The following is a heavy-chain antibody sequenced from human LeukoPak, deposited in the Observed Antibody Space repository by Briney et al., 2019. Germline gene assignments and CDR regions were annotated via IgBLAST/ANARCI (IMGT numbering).Heavy chain of an antibody. J-gene: IGHJ4*02. CDR1: GYTLTELS. V-gene: IGHV1-24*01. Sequence: ASVKVSCKVFGYTLTELSMHWVRQAPGKGLEWMGGFDPEDGETIYAQKFQGRVTMTEDTSTDTAYMELSSLRSEDTAVYYCATDLAAAYTFDYWGQGTLVTVSS. CDR3: ATDLAAAYTFDY. CDR2: FDPEDGET. D-gene: IGHD6-13*01.